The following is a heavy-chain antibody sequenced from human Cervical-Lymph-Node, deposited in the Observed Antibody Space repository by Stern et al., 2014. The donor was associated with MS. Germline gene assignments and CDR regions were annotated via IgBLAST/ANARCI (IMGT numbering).Heavy chain of an antibody. CDR3: ARADFYCSSTSCYNYYGMDV. D-gene: IGHD2-2*01. V-gene: IGHV4-4*02. CDR1: GGSISSSNW. Sequence: QVQLQESGPGLVKPSGTLSLTCAVSGGSISSSNWWSWVRQPPGKGLEWIGEIYHRGSTNYNPSLKSRVTISVDKSKNQFSLKLSSVTAADTAVYYCARADFYCSSTSCYNYYGMDVWGQGTTVTVSS. CDR2: IYHRGST. J-gene: IGHJ6*02.